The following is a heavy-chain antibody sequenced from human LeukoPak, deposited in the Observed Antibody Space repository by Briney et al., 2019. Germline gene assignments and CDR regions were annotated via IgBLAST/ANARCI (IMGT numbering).Heavy chain of an antibody. CDR3: ARRRYAYGDYVY. V-gene: IGHV4-39*07. J-gene: IGHJ4*02. D-gene: IGHD4-17*01. CDR2: IYYSGST. CDR1: GGSISSSSYY. Sequence: PSETLSLTCTVSGGSISSSSYYWGWIRQPPGKGLEWIGSIYYSGSTYYNPSLKSRVTISVDTSKNQFSLNLTSLSAADTAMYYCARRRYAYGDYVYWGQGTLVIVSS.